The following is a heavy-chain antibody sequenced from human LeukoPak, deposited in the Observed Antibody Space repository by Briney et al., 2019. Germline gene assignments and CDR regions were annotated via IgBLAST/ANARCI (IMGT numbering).Heavy chain of an antibody. D-gene: IGHD3-10*01. V-gene: IGHV4-34*01. CDR1: GGSFSGYY. Sequence: PSETLSLTCAVYGGSFSGYYWSWIRQPPGKGLEWIGEINHSGSTNYNPSLKSRVTISVDTSKDQFSLKLSSVTAADTAVYYCARFGRVMRWFDPWGQGTLVTVSS. CDR2: INHSGST. CDR3: ARFGRVMRWFDP. J-gene: IGHJ5*02.